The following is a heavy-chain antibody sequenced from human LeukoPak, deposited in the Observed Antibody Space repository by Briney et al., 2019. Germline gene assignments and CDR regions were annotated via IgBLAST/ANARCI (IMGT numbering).Heavy chain of an antibody. CDR3: AGLGITMIGGV. Sequence: GGSLRLSCAASGFTFSSYEMNWVRQAPGKGLEWVSYISSSVSTIYYADSVKGRFTISRDNAKNSLYLQMNSLRAEDTAVYYCAGLGITMIGGVWGKGTTVTISS. J-gene: IGHJ6*04. V-gene: IGHV3-48*03. D-gene: IGHD3-10*02. CDR1: GFTFSSYE. CDR2: ISSSVSTI.